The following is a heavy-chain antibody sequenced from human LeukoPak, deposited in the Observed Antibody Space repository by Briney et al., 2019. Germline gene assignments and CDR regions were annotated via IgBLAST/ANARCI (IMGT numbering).Heavy chain of an antibody. V-gene: IGHV1-2*02. CDR3: ARGAQVLRYFDWLLSH. Sequence: SVKVSCKASGYTFTGYYMHWVRQAPGQGLEWMGWINPNSGGTNYAQKFQGRVTMTRDTSISTAYMELSRLRSDDTAVYYCARGAQVLRYFDWLLSHWGQGTLVTVSS. CDR2: INPNSGGT. J-gene: IGHJ4*02. D-gene: IGHD3-9*01. CDR1: GYTFTGYY.